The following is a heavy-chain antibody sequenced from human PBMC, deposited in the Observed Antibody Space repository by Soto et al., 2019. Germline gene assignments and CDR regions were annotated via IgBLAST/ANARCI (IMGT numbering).Heavy chain of an antibody. Sequence: AGGSLRLSCAASGFTFSSYGMYWVRQAPGKGLEWVAVIWYDGSNKYYADSVKGRFTISRDNSKNTQFLQMNSLRAEDTALYYCARYGPHYGMDVWGQGTTVTVSS. D-gene: IGHD3-10*01. CDR3: ARYGPHYGMDV. V-gene: IGHV3-33*01. CDR2: IWYDGSNK. J-gene: IGHJ6*02. CDR1: GFTFSSYG.